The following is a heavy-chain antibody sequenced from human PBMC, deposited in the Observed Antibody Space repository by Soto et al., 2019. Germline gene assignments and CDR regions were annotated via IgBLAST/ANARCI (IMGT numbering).Heavy chain of an antibody. Sequence: ESGGGVVHPGRSLRLSCAASGFTFSSYGMHWVRQAPGKGLEWVAVIWYDGSNKYYADSVKGRFTISRDNSKNTLYLQMNSLRAEDTAVYYCASGSSSWYGMDVWGQGTTVTVSS. V-gene: IGHV3-33*01. J-gene: IGHJ6*02. CDR3: ASGSSSWYGMDV. D-gene: IGHD6-13*01. CDR1: GFTFSSYG. CDR2: IWYDGSNK.